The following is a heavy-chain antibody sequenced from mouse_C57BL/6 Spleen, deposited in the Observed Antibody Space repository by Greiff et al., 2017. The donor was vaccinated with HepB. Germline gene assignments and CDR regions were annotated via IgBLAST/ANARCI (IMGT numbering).Heavy chain of an antibody. V-gene: IGHV1-85*01. Sequence: VQLQQSGPELVKPGASVKLSCKASGYTFTSYDINWVKQRPGQGLEWIGWIYPRDGSTKYNEKFKGKATLTVDTSSSTAYMELHSLTSEDSAVYFCCHYYGSTPFAYWGQGTLVTVSA. D-gene: IGHD1-1*01. J-gene: IGHJ3*01. CDR3: CHYYGSTPFAY. CDR1: GYTFTSYD. CDR2: IYPRDGST.